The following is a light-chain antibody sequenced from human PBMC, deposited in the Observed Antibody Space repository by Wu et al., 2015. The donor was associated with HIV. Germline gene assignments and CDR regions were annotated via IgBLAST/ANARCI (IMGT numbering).Light chain of an antibody. CDR2: GAS. CDR3: QQYGSSPPYT. V-gene: IGKV3-20*01. Sequence: EIVLTQSPDTLSLSPGERATLSCRASQSVSSNYLAWYQQKSGQAPRLLIYGASSRATGIPDRFSGSGSGTDFTLTISSLEPEDFAVYYCQQYGSSPPYTFGQGTRLEIK. CDR1: QSVSSNY. J-gene: IGKJ2*01.